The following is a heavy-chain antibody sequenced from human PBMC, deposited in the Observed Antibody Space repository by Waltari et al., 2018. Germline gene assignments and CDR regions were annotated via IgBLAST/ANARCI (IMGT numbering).Heavy chain of an antibody. CDR1: GGTFSSYA. J-gene: IGHJ4*02. CDR2: ISPIFGTA. V-gene: IGHV1-69*14. CDR3: ARAWRGYSGSYAPTYYFDY. Sequence: QVQLVQSGAEVKKPGSSVKVSCKASGGTFSSYAISWVRQAPGQGLEWMGGISPIFGTANYAQKFQGRVTITADKSTRTAYMELSSLRSEDTAVYYCARAWRGYSGSYAPTYYFDYWGQGTLVTVSS. D-gene: IGHD1-26*01.